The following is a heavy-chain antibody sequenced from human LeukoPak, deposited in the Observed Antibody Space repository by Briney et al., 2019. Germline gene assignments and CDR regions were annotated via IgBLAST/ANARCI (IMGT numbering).Heavy chain of an antibody. CDR2: IYYSGST. V-gene: IGHV4-59*01. Sequence: SETLSLTCTVSGDPISSYYWSWIRQPPGKGLGWIGYIYYSGSTNYNPSLKSRVTISVDTSKNQFSLKLSSVTAADTAVYYCARDAVAGIDYWGQGTLLTVSS. CDR1: GDPISSYY. CDR3: ARDAVAGIDY. D-gene: IGHD6-19*01. J-gene: IGHJ4*02.